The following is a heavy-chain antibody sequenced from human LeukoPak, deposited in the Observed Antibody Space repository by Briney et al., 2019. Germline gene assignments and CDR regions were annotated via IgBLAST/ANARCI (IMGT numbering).Heavy chain of an antibody. CDR3: ARVLDCSGGSCYRRAVKHWFDP. CDR1: GGTFSSYA. Sequence: SVKVSCKASGGTFSSYAISWVRQAPGQGLEWMGGIIPIFGTANYAQKFQGRVTITTDESTSTAYMELSSLRSEDTAVYYCARVLDCSGGSCYRRAVKHWFDPWGQGTLVTVSS. D-gene: IGHD2-15*01. J-gene: IGHJ5*02. V-gene: IGHV1-69*05. CDR2: IIPIFGTA.